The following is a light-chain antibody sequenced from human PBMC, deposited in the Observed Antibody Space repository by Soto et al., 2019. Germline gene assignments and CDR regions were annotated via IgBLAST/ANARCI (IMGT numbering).Light chain of an antibody. J-gene: IGKJ4*01. CDR3: QHYYNLPLT. CDR2: DAS. Sequence: DIPMTQSPSSLSTSVGNRVTITCQASQDIGNYLNWYQQKPGKAPKLLIYDASNLETGVPSRFSGGGSGTDFTFTISSLQPEDIATYYCQHYYNLPLTFGGGTKVEIK. V-gene: IGKV1-33*01. CDR1: QDIGNY.